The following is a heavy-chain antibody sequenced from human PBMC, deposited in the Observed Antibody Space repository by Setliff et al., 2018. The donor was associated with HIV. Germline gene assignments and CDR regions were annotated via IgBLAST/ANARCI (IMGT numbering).Heavy chain of an antibody. Sequence: SETLSLTCSVSGGSTSNFYWTWIRQSPGKGLEWIGYVHYSGSTRYNPSLKSRVTISVDTSKKKFSLKLTSMTATDTAVYYCASEKKAWSVSDSFYEYWGQGVPVTVSS. CDR3: ASEKKAWSVSDSFYEY. CDR2: VHYSGST. J-gene: IGHJ4*02. D-gene: IGHD3-3*01. CDR1: GGSTSNFY. V-gene: IGHV4-59*01.